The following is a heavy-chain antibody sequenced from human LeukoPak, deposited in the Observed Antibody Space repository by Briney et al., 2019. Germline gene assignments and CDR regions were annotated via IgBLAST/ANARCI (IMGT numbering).Heavy chain of an antibody. CDR2: INHSGRT. CDR1: GGSFSGYS. Sequence: SETLSPTCAVYGGSFSGYSWSWIRQPPGKGLEWIGEINHSGRTNSNPSLKSRVTISEDTSKNQFSLKLSSVTAADTAVYYCARTYYYDSSGSGDCYFDYWGLGTLVTVSS. V-gene: IGHV4-34*01. D-gene: IGHD3-22*01. J-gene: IGHJ4*02. CDR3: ARTYYYDSSGSGDCYFDY.